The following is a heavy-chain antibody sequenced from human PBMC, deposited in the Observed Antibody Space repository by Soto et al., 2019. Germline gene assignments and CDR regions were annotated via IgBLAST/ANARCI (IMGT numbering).Heavy chain of an antibody. Sequence: QVQLQESGPGLVKPSQTLSLTCTVSGGSISSGGYYWSWIRQHPGKGLEWIGYIYYSGSTYYNPSRKRRVASSAAISKNQFSLKLSSVTAADTAVYYCARLILLCFGEPTRDGMDVWGQGTTVTVSS. CDR2: IYYSGST. CDR1: GGSISSGGYY. V-gene: IGHV4-31*03. D-gene: IGHD3-10*01. CDR3: ARLILLCFGEPTRDGMDV. J-gene: IGHJ6*02.